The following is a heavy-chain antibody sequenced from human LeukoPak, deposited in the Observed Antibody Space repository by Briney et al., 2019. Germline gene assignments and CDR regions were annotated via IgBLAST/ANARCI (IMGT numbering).Heavy chain of an antibody. CDR2: INPNSGGT. D-gene: IGHD3-3*01. CDR1: GYTFTGYY. CDR3: ARAYDFWSGYPPVDP. J-gene: IGHJ5*02. V-gene: IGHV1-2*02. Sequence: ASVKVSCKASGYTFTGYYMHWVRQAPGQGLEWMGWINPNSGGTSYAQKFQGRVTMTRDTSISTAYMELSRLRSDDTAVYYCARAYDFWSGYPPVDPWGQGTLVTVSS.